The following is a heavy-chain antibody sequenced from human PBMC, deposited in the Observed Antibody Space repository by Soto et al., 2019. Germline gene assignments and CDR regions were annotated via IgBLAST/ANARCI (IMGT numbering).Heavy chain of an antibody. Sequence: GESLKLSWKGFGYSFTSYWISWVRQMPGKGLEWMGTIDPSDSYTNYSPSFQGHVTISVDRSINTAYLEWSSLKAADTAMYYCASRNCGGDCYSHFDSWGQGALVTVSS. D-gene: IGHD2-21*02. CDR3: ASRNCGGDCYSHFDS. CDR2: IDPSDSYT. J-gene: IGHJ4*02. CDR1: GYSFTSYW. V-gene: IGHV5-10-1*01.